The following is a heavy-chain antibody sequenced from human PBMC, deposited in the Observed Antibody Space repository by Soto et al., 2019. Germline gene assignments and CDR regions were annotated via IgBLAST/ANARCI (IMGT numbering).Heavy chain of an antibody. Sequence: GSLRLSCAASGFTFSSYWMSWVRQAPGKGLEWVANIKQDGSEKYYVDSVKGRFTISRDNAKNPLYLQMDSLRAEDTAVYYCARDGEQLVFDYWGQGTLVTVSS. CDR2: IKQDGSEK. CDR3: ARDGEQLVFDY. V-gene: IGHV3-7*01. D-gene: IGHD6-13*01. CDR1: GFTFSSYW. J-gene: IGHJ4*02.